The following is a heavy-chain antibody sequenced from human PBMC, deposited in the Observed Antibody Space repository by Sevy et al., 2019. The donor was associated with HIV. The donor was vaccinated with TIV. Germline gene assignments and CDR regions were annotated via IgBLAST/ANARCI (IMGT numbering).Heavy chain of an antibody. V-gene: IGHV3-23*01. CDR1: EFTFSNYA. D-gene: IGHD5-12*01. CDR2: ISGSGDAT. CDR3: AKSSGYDVHFNGMDV. J-gene: IGHJ6*02. Sequence: GGSLRLSCTASEFTFSNYAMTWVRQAPGRGLEWVSGISGSGDATYYADSVKGRFTISIDNSKNTRYLRMNSLRAEDTALYYCAKSSGYDVHFNGMDVWGQGTTVTVSS.